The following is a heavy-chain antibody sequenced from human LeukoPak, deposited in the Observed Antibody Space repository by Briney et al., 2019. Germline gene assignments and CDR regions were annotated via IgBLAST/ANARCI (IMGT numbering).Heavy chain of an antibody. Sequence: GGSLRLSCAASGFTFDDYAMHWVRQAPGKGLEWVAVISYDGSNKYYADSVKGRFTISRDNSKNTLYLQMNSLRAEDTAVYYCARDVIGMSSTSKRFDPWGQGTLVTVSS. J-gene: IGHJ5*02. D-gene: IGHD2-2*01. V-gene: IGHV3-30-3*01. CDR1: GFTFDDYA. CDR3: ARDVIGMSSTSKRFDP. CDR2: ISYDGSNK.